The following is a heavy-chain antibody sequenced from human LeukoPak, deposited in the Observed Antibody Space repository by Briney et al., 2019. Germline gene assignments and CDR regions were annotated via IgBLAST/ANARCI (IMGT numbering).Heavy chain of an antibody. V-gene: IGHV3-11*04. CDR3: ARDPATYYDFWSGYYPTPHFDY. CDR2: ISSSGSTI. D-gene: IGHD3-3*01. J-gene: IGHJ4*02. CDR1: GFTFSDYY. Sequence: GGSLRLSCAASGFTFSDYYMSWIRQAPGKGLEWVSYISSSGSTIYYADSVKGRFTISRDNAKNSLYLQMNSLRAEDTAVYYCARDPATYYDFWSGYYPTPHFDYWGQGTLVTVSS.